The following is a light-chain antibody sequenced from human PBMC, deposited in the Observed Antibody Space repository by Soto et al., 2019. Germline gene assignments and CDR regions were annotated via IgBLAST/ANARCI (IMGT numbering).Light chain of an antibody. J-gene: IGLJ1*01. CDR3: FSFTPTSTHV. Sequence: QSALTQPASLSGSPGQSITISCTGTSSDIGAYDYVSWFQQHPGKAPKLMISEVNNRPSGVSNRFSGSKSGNTAYLTISGLQVEDEAEYFCFSFTPTSTHVFVPGTKVTVL. CDR1: SSDIGAYDY. CDR2: EVN. V-gene: IGLV2-14*01.